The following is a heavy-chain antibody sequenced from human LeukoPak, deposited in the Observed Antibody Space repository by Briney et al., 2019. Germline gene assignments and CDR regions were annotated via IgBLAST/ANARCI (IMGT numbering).Heavy chain of an antibody. D-gene: IGHD3-22*01. Sequence: KPSETLSLTCTVSGGSISSYYWSWIRQPPGKGLEWIGYIYYSGSTNYNPSLKSRVTISVDTSKNQFSLKLSSVTAADTAVYYCARDGDSSGYYYPWGQGTLVTVSS. V-gene: IGHV4-59*01. CDR1: GGSISSYY. CDR2: IYYSGST. J-gene: IGHJ5*02. CDR3: ARDGDSSGYYYP.